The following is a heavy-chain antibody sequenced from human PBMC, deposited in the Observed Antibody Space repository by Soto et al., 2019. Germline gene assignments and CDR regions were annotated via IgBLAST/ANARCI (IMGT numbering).Heavy chain of an antibody. D-gene: IGHD3-9*01. J-gene: IGHJ4*02. V-gene: IGHV2-5*02. CDR2: IYWDDDK. Sequence: QITLKESGPTLVKPTQTLTLTCSFSGFSLSTNGVGVGWIRQPPGKALEWLALIYWDDDKRYRPSLKSRLTITKDTSKNQVVLIMTNMDPVDTATYYCAHRPKSDWPFDYWGQGTLVTVSS. CDR3: AHRPKSDWPFDY. CDR1: GFSLSTNGVG.